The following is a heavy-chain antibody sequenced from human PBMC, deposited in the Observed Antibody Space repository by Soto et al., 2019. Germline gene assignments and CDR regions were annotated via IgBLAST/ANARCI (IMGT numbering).Heavy chain of an antibody. CDR3: AKGGRYTYGYGDYSYGMDV. CDR1: GFSFSDYA. CDR2: ISGTGSRT. Sequence: EVQVLESGGGLVQPGGSLRLSCAASGFSFSDYAMSWVRQAPGKGLAWVSGISGTGSRTSYADSVRGRFTISRDNFNNTLSLQMDSLRAEDTAVYYCAKGGRYTYGYGDYSYGMDVWGQGTTVTVSS. V-gene: IGHV3-23*01. D-gene: IGHD5-18*01. J-gene: IGHJ6*02.